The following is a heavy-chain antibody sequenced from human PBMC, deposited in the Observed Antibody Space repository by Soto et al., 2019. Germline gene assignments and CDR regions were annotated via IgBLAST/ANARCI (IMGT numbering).Heavy chain of an antibody. CDR1: VYTFTSYD. CDR2: MNPNSGNT. CDR3: ARGLYFQRIAAAGTTY. D-gene: IGHD6-13*01. V-gene: IGHV1-8*01. Sequence: ASVKVSCKASVYTFTSYDINWVRQATGQGLEWMGWMNPNSGNTGYAQKFQGRVTMTRNTSISTAYMELSSLRSEDTAVYYCARGLYFQRIAAAGTTYWGQGTLVTVSS. J-gene: IGHJ4*02.